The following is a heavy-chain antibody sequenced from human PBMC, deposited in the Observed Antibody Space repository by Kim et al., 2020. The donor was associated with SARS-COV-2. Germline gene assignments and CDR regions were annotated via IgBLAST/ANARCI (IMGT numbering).Heavy chain of an antibody. CDR2: ISSSSSYI. D-gene: IGHD5-18*01. CDR1: GFTFSSYS. V-gene: IGHV3-21*01. Sequence: GGSLRLSCAASGFTFSSYSMNWVRQAPGKGLEWVSSISSSSSYIYYADSVKGRFTISRDNAKNSLYLQMNSLRAEDTAVYYCARGLLGGYVLDYWGQGTLVTVSS. CDR3: ARGLLGGYVLDY. J-gene: IGHJ4*02.